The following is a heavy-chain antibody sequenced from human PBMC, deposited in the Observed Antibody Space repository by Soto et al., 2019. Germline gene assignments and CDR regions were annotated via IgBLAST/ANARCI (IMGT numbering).Heavy chain of an antibody. V-gene: IGHV1-69*08. D-gene: IGHD6-13*01. Sequence: QVQLVQSGAEVKKPGSSVKVSCKASGGTFSSYTISWVRQAPGQGLEWMGRIIPILGIANYAQKFQGRVTITADKSTSTAYMKLSSLRAEDTAVYYCARERAAAGPRHPSSVYGMDVWGQGTTVTVSS. J-gene: IGHJ6*02. CDR1: GGTFSSYT. CDR2: IIPILGIA. CDR3: ARERAAAGPRHPSSVYGMDV.